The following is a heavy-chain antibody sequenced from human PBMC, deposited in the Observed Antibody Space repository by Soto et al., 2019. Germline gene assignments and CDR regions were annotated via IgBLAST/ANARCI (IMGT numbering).Heavy chain of an antibody. V-gene: IGHV3-30*03. J-gene: IGHJ6*02. D-gene: IGHD3-10*01. CDR2: IVPGTRQI. CDR1: GFTFSRYT. Sequence: GGSLRLSCVASGFTFSRYTMNWVRQAPGKGLEWVALIVPGTRQIYYADSVKGRFTISRDNSKNTLYLQMNSLRAEDTSLYLCATDIHATWFDYSHYGMDVWGQGTTVTVSS. CDR3: ATDIHATWFDYSHYGMDV.